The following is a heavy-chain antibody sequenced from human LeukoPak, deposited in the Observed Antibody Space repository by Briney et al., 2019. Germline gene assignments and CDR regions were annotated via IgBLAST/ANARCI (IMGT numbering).Heavy chain of an antibody. D-gene: IGHD6-13*01. Sequence: PSETLSLTCTVSGDSISSSTFYWGRIRQPPGKGLEWIGSIYYSGSTYYDPSLKSRITIYGYTSKNQFSMKLSSVTAADTAVYYCAGLRGYTSSARGYVEYWGQGTLVTVSS. CDR2: IYYSGST. CDR3: AGLRGYTSSARGYVEY. J-gene: IGHJ4*02. CDR1: GDSISSSTFY. V-gene: IGHV4-39*01.